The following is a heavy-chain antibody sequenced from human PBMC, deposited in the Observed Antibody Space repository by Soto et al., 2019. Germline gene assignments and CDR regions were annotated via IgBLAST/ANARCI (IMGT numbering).Heavy chain of an antibody. CDR2: ISYDGTNK. Sequence: QVQLVESGGGEVQPGRSLTISCAASGFTFSTYGMHWVRQTPGKGLEWVAVISYDGTNKFYSDSGKGRFTISRDNFKNTLTLQMNSLRADDTAVYSCAKDLQSYGDYDYYCYGMDVWGLGTRVTVPS. CDR3: AKDLQSYGDYDYYCYGMDV. V-gene: IGHV3-30*18. J-gene: IGHJ6*02. D-gene: IGHD4-17*01. CDR1: GFTFSTYG.